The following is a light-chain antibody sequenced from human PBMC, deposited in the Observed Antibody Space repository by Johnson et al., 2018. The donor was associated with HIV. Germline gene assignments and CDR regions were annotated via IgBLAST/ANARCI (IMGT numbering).Light chain of an antibody. V-gene: IGLV1-51*01. CDR2: DNN. Sequence: QSVLTQPPSVSAAPGQKVTISCSGSSSNIGNNYVSWYQQLPGTAPKLLIYDNNQRPLGIPARFSGSKSGTSATLDITGLQTGDEADYYCGTWDSSLGAWVFGTGTKVTVL. J-gene: IGLJ1*01. CDR1: SSNIGNNY. CDR3: GTWDSSLGAWV.